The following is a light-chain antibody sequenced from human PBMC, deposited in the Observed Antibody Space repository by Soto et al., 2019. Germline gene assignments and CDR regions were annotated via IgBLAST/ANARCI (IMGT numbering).Light chain of an antibody. Sequence: DIQMTQSPSTLSASVGDRVTITCRASQSISSWLAWYQQKPGKAPKLLIYDASSLESGVPSRFSGSGSGTQFTLHIINPQADHFATCYWHQYNSYSTFGQGNKLELK. V-gene: IGKV1-5*01. CDR1: QSISSW. CDR2: DAS. CDR3: HQYNSYST. J-gene: IGKJ2*01.